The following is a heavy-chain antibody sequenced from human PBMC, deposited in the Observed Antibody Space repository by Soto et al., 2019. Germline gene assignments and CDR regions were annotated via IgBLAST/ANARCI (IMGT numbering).Heavy chain of an antibody. CDR2: ISSSSSYI. J-gene: IGHJ4*02. D-gene: IGHD6-13*01. CDR1: GFTFSSYS. V-gene: IGHV3-21*01. Sequence: EVQLVESGGGLVKPGGSLRLSCAASGFTFSSYSMNWVRQAPGKGLEWVSSISSSSSYIYYADSVKGRFTISRDNAKNSLYLQMNSLRAEDTAVYYCAREGHDPLAAAGTAIDYWGQGTLVTVSS. CDR3: AREGHDPLAAAGTAIDY.